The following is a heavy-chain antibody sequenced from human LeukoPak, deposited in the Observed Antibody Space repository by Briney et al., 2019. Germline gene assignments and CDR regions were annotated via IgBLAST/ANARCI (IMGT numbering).Heavy chain of an antibody. D-gene: IGHD1-26*01. CDR2: INHSGST. Sequence: SETLSLTCAVYGGSFSGYYWSWIRQPPGKGLEWIGEINHSGSTNYNPSLKSRVTISVDTSKNQFSLKLSPVTAADTAVYYCARGPRLSGSYSPPYYYYYMDVWGKGTTVTVSS. J-gene: IGHJ6*03. CDR1: GGSFSGYY. V-gene: IGHV4-34*01. CDR3: ARGPRLSGSYSPPYYYYYMDV.